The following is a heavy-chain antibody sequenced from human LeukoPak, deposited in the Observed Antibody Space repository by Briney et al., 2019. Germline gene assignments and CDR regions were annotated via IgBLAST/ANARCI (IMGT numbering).Heavy chain of an antibody. CDR3: ARDQYYYDSSGPALGY. J-gene: IGHJ4*02. CDR2: ISYDGSNK. D-gene: IGHD3-22*01. V-gene: IGHV3-30-3*01. CDR1: GFTFSSYA. Sequence: GESLRLSCAASGFTFSSYAMHWVRQAPGKGLEWVAVISYDGSNKYYADSVKGRFTISRDNSKNTLYLRMNSLRAEDTAVYYCARDQYYYDSSGPALGYWGQETLVTVSS.